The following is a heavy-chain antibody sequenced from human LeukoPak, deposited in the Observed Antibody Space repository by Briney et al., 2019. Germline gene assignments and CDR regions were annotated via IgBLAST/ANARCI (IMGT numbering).Heavy chain of an antibody. J-gene: IGHJ6*03. CDR3: AKSVIPNSYQGTYYMDV. Sequence: QPGGSLRLSCAASGFTFSSYGMHWVRQAPGEGLEWVAFIRYDESKTFYADSVKGRFTISRDNPKNTLYLQMNSLGAEDTALYYCAKSVIPNSYQGTYYMDVWGKGTTVTVFS. D-gene: IGHD3-16*02. CDR1: GFTFSSYG. V-gene: IGHV3-30*02. CDR2: IRYDESKT.